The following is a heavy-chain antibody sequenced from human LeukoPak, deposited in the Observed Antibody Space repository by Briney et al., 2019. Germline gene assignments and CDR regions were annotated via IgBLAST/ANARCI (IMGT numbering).Heavy chain of an antibody. Sequence: SETLSLTCTVSGGSIISSYWTWIRQPPGKGLEWIGYMYNSGRTTNYNPSLKSRVTMSVDTSKNQFSLKLSSVTAADTAVYYCARDSGYGIVDYWGQGTLVTVSS. J-gene: IGHJ4*02. V-gene: IGHV4-59*12. D-gene: IGHD1-26*01. CDR1: GGSIISSY. CDR3: ARDSGYGIVDY. CDR2: MYNSGRTT.